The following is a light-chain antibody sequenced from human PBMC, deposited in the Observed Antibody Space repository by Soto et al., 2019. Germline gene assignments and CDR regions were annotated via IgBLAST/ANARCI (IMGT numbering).Light chain of an antibody. CDR1: SSDIGGYNY. CDR3: NSYAGSNNWV. Sequence: ALTQPPSASGSPGQSVTISCTGTSSDIGGYNYVSWYQQHPGKAPKLMISEVSKRPSGVPDRFSGSKSGNTASLTVSGLQAEDEADYYCNSYAGSNNWVFGGGTKLTVL. CDR2: EVS. J-gene: IGLJ3*02. V-gene: IGLV2-8*01.